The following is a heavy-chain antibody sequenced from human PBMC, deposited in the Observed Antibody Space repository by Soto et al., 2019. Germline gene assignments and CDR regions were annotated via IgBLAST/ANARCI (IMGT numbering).Heavy chain of an antibody. D-gene: IGHD1-26*01. Sequence: QVQLVQSGAEVKKPGSSVKVSCKASGGTFSSYAISWVRQAPGQGLEWMGGIIPIFGTANYAQKCQGRVRITADESTSTAYWEVSSLRSEDPAVYYCARGGGRWWERPGDWGQGTLVTVSS. CDR2: IIPIFGTA. J-gene: IGHJ4*02. CDR3: ARGGGRWWERPGD. V-gene: IGHV1-69*01. CDR1: GGTFSSYA.